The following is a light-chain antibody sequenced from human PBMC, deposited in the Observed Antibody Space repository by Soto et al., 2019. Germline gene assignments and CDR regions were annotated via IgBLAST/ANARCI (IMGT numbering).Light chain of an antibody. CDR2: GAS. Sequence: EIVLTQSPATLSLSPGERATLSCRASQSISSHFAWYQQKPGQAPRLLIYGASNRATGIPARFSGRGSGTDFTLTISSLEPEDFAVYYCQQRINWPLTFGGGTKVEIK. CDR3: QQRINWPLT. CDR1: QSISSH. J-gene: IGKJ4*01. V-gene: IGKV3-11*01.